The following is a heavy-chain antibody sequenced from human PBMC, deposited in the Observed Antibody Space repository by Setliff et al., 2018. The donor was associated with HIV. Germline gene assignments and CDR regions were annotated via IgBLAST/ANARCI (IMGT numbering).Heavy chain of an antibody. Sequence: SLTCPVSGGSISSGGYYWSWIRQHPGKGLEWIGYIHYSGNTYNNPSLNSRISISVDMSKNKFSLKLSSLTAADTAVYYCARGGLGVVTSFDSWGPGTLVTVSS. D-gene: IGHD3-3*01. CDR3: ARGGLGVVTSFDS. CDR2: IHYSGNT. J-gene: IGHJ4*02. V-gene: IGHV4-31*03. CDR1: GGSISSGGYY.